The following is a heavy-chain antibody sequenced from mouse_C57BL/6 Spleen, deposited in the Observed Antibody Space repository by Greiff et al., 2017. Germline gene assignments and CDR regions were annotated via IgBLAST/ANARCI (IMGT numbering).Heavy chain of an antibody. CDR2: ICSGGDYI. V-gene: IGHV5-9-1*02. CDR3: TRDRYGSSYWYFDV. J-gene: IGHJ1*03. Sequence: EVQGVESGEGLVKPGGSLKLSCAASGFTFSSYAMSWVRQTPEKRLEWVAYICSGGDYIYYADTVKGRFPISRDNARNTLYLQMSSLESEDTAMYYCTRDRYGSSYWYFDVWGTGTTVTVSS. CDR1: GFTFSSYA. D-gene: IGHD1-1*01.